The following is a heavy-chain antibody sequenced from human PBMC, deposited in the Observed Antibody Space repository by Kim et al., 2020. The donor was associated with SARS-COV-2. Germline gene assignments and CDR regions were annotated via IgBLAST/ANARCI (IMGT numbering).Heavy chain of an antibody. V-gene: IGHV4-39*01. J-gene: IGHJ5*02. D-gene: IGHD6-13*01. CDR3: ASQGIAAAPKNWFDP. CDR2: IYYSGST. Sequence: SETLSLTCTVSGGSISSSSYYWGWIRQPPGKGLEWIGSIYYSGSTYYNPSLKSRVTISVDTSKNQFSLKLSSVTAADTAVYYCASQGIAAAPKNWFDPWGQGTLVTVSS. CDR1: GGSISSSSYY.